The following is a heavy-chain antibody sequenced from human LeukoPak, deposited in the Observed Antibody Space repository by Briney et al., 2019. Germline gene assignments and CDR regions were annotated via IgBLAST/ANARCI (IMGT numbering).Heavy chain of an antibody. Sequence: SETLSLTCTVSGDSISSGTYYWTWIRQPAGEGLEWIGRMAVNGRTNYNPSLNSRVSMSLDTSKNQFSLRLSSVTAADTAVYFCVRSETIWYYFDYWGQGRLVTVSS. CDR1: GDSISSGTYY. CDR3: VRSETIWYYFDY. CDR2: MAVNGRT. V-gene: IGHV4-61*02. J-gene: IGHJ4*02. D-gene: IGHD1-7*01.